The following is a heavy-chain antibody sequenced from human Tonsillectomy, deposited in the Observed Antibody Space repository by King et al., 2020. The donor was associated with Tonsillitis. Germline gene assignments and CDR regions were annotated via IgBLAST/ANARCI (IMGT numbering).Heavy chain of an antibody. D-gene: IGHD2-21*02. CDR2: INSASDYI. CDR3: ARGISVTDPFDF. CDR1: GFTFSSYS. Sequence: VQLVESGGGLVKPGGSLRLSCAASGFTFSSYSMNWVRQAPGKGLEWVSSINSASDYIYYRDSVKGRFTISRDNAKNSLFLQMNSLRAEDTAVYYCARGISVTDPFDFWGQGTLVTVSS. J-gene: IGHJ4*02. V-gene: IGHV3-21*01.